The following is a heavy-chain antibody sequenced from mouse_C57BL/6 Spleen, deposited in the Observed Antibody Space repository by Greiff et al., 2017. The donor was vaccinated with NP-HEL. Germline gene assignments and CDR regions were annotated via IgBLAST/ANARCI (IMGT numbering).Heavy chain of an antibody. J-gene: IGHJ2*01. CDR3: ARALYYDYDGTGYFDY. CDR2: ISYDGSN. Sequence: ESGPGLVKPSQSLSLTCSVTGYSITSGYYWNWIRQFPGNKLEWMGYISYDGSNNYNPSLKNRISITRDTSKNQFFLKLNSVTTEDTATYYCARALYYDYDGTGYFDYWGQGTTLTVSS. CDR1: GYSITSGYY. D-gene: IGHD2-4*01. V-gene: IGHV3-6*01.